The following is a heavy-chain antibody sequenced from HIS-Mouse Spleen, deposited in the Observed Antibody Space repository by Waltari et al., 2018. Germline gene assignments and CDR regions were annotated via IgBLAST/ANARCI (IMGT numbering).Heavy chain of an antibody. V-gene: IGHV4-39*07. D-gene: IGHD6-13*01. Sequence: QLQLQESGPGLVKPSETLSLTCTVSGGSISSSSYYWGWIRQPPGKGLEGIGSIYYSGSTYYNPALESRVTISVDTSKNQVSLKLSAVTAADTAVYYCAREIPYSSSWYDWYFDLWGRGTLVTVSS. CDR3: AREIPYSSSWYDWYFDL. J-gene: IGHJ2*01. CDR2: IYYSGST. CDR1: GGSISSSSYY.